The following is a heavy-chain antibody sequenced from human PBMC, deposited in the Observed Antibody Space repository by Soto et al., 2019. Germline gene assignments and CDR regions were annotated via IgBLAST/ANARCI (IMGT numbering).Heavy chain of an antibody. J-gene: IGHJ5*02. CDR2: IYHSGST. D-gene: IGHD3-10*01. V-gene: IGHV4-30-2*01. Sequence: QLQLQESGSGLVKPSQTLSLTCAVSGGSISSGGYSWSWIRQPPGKGLEWIGYIYHSGSTYYNPSLKSRVTISVDRSKNQFSLKLSSVTAADTAVYYCARAEITMVRGVIITSGWFDPWGQGTLVTVSS. CDR1: GGSISSGGYS. CDR3: ARAEITMVRGVIITSGWFDP.